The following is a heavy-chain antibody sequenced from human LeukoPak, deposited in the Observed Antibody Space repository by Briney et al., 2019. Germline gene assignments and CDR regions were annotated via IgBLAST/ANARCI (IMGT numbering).Heavy chain of an antibody. J-gene: IGHJ4*02. Sequence: PGGSLRLSCVGSGFTFRSHAMSWVRQAPEKGLEFVSGIYENGGTTYYADSVKGRFSISRDNSKNTLYLQMDSLRGEDTAVYYCAKDFRIGYSAHFDSWGQGALVTVPS. V-gene: IGHV3-23*01. CDR1: GFTFRSHA. D-gene: IGHD2-21*01. CDR3: AKDFRIGYSAHFDS. CDR2: IYENGGTT.